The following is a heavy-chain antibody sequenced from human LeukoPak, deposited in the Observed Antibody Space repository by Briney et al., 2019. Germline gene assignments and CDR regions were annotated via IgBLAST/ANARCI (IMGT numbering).Heavy chain of an antibody. Sequence: GGSLRLSCAASGFTFRSYWMTWVRQTPGKGLDWVASMKQDGSEKYYVDSVKGRFSISRDNSKNTLYLQMNSLRAEDTAVYYCAKEAVAGDGYFQHWGQGTLVTVSS. D-gene: IGHD6-19*01. J-gene: IGHJ1*01. V-gene: IGHV3-7*01. CDR1: GFTFRSYW. CDR3: AKEAVAGDGYFQH. CDR2: MKQDGSEK.